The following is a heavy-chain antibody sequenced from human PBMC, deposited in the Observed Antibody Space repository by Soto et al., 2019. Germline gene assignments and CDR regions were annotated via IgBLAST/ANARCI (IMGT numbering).Heavy chain of an antibody. V-gene: IGHV3-30-3*01. CDR3: ARGDYSSSWYAFDI. Sequence: GESLKISCAASGFTFSSYAMHWVRQAPGKGLEWVAVISYDGSNKYYADSVKGRFTISRDNSKNTLYLQMNSLRAEDTAVYYCARGDYSSSWYAFDIWGQGTMVTVSS. CDR2: ISYDGSNK. CDR1: GFTFSSYA. J-gene: IGHJ3*02. D-gene: IGHD6-13*01.